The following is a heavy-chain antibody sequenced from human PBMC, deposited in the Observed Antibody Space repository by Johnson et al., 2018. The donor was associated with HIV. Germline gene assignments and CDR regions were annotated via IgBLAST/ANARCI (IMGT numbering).Heavy chain of an antibody. J-gene: IGHJ3*02. D-gene: IGHD2-15*01. V-gene: IGHV3-11*05. CDR1: GFTFSDYY. Sequence: VQLVESGGGLAQPGGALRLSCAASGFTFSDYYMSWIRQAPGKGLEWVSHIKSDGSYTNYADSVKGRFTISRDNSKNTLYVQMNSLRAEDTAVYYCAKDAYCSGGRCYGFGAFDIWGQGTKVTVSS. CDR2: IKSDGSYT. CDR3: AKDAYCSGGRCYGFGAFDI.